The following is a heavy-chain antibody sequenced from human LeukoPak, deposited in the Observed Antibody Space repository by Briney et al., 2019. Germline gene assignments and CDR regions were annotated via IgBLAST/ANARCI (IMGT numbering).Heavy chain of an antibody. CDR1: GYTLTDLS. D-gene: IGHD5-24*01. J-gene: IGHJ4*02. CDR2: FDPEDGET. Sequence: GASVKVSCKVSGYTLTDLSMHWVRQAPGKGLEWMGGFDPEDGETIYAQKFQGRVTMTEDTSTDTAYMELSSLGSEDTAVYYCSTVRGGGYNVGDYWGQGTLVTVSS. CDR3: STVRGGGYNVGDY. V-gene: IGHV1-24*01.